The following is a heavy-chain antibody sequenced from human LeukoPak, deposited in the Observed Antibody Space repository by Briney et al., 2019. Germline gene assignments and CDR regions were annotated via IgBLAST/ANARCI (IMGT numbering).Heavy chain of an antibody. Sequence: ASVKVSCKASGYNLTSYSIHWVRQAPGQRLEWMGWIHAGNGNAKFSQKFQGRVTITRDTSANTAYMELSSLRSEDTAVYYCARDGDYYSLGGYSFDYWGQGTLVTVSS. D-gene: IGHD3-10*01. CDR1: GYNLTSYS. CDR2: IHAGNGNA. CDR3: ARDGDYYSLGGYSFDY. J-gene: IGHJ4*02. V-gene: IGHV1-3*01.